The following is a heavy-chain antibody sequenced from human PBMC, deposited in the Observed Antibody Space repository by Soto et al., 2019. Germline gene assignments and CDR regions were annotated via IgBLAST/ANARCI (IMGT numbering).Heavy chain of an antibody. V-gene: IGHV4-39*01. CDR2: IYYSGST. D-gene: IGHD3-10*01. CDR3: ALLLLWFRQLFLDY. Sequence: SETLSLSCTVSGGSISSSSYYWGWIRQPPGKGLEWIGSIYYSGSTYYNPSLKSRVTISVDTSKNHFSLTLSSVTAADTALYYCALLLLWFRQLFLDYSGQGTLVTVSS. J-gene: IGHJ4*02. CDR1: GGSISSSSYY.